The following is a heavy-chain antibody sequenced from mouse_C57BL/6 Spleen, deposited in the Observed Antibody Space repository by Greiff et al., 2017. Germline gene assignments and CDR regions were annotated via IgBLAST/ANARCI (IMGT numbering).Heavy chain of an antibody. CDR2: IDPADGDT. V-gene: IGHV14-2*01. CDR3: ARSRATVGAPDV. CDR1: GFNIKDSY. J-gene: IGHJ1*03. Sequence: EVQVVESGAELVKPGASVKLSCTASGFNIKDSYMHWVKQRTEQGLEWIGRIDPADGDTKYAPKFQGKATIPAATTSNTAYLQLSSLTSADTAVYYCARSRATVGAPDVWGTGTTVTGSS. D-gene: IGHD1-1*01.